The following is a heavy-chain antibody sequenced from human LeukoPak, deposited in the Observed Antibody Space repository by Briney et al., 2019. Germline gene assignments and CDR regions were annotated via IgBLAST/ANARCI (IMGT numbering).Heavy chain of an antibody. D-gene: IGHD2-21*02. Sequence: KPGESLKISCKGSGYNFTTYWIGWVRQLPGKGLEWMAMIYPGDSDTRYSPSFQGQVTISADKSIRTAYLQWSSLRASDTAMYYCARLGPPNCGGDCYSDYWGQGTLSTVSS. CDR3: ARLGPPNCGGDCYSDY. V-gene: IGHV5-51*03. CDR1: GYNFTTYW. J-gene: IGHJ4*02. CDR2: IYPGDSDT.